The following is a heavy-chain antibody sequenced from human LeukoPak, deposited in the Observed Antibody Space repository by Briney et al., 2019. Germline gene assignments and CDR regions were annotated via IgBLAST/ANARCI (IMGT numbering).Heavy chain of an antibody. D-gene: IGHD6-19*01. CDR3: ATYSSGWYDNY. Sequence: PSETLSLTCAVYGGSFSGHYWSWIRQPPGKGLEWIGEINHSGSTNYNPSLKSRVTISVDTSKNQFSLKLSSVTAADTAVYYCATYSSGWYDNYWGQGTLVTVSS. CDR2: INHSGST. V-gene: IGHV4-34*01. CDR1: GGSFSGHY. J-gene: IGHJ4*02.